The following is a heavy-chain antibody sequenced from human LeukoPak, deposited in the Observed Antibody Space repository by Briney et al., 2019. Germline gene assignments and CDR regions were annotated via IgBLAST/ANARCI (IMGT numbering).Heavy chain of an antibody. Sequence: SETLSLTCTVSGDSINNNNYYWGWIRQPPGKGLEWIGNIYYNGRTYYSPSLKSRGTISVDTSNNQFSLKLSSVTAADTAVYYCARITDRTVFGEIMHGFDIWGQGTPVTVSS. CDR1: GDSINNNNYY. CDR2: IYYNGRT. D-gene: IGHD3-3*01. CDR3: ARITDRTVFGEIMHGFDI. J-gene: IGHJ3*02. V-gene: IGHV4-39*01.